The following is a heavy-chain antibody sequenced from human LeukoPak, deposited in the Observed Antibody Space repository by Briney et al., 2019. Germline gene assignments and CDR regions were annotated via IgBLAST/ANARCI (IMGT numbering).Heavy chain of an antibody. D-gene: IGHD6-6*01. CDR2: FDPEDGEA. Sequence: GASVKVSCKVSGYTLTELSMHWVRQAPGKGLEWMGGFDPEDGEAIYAQKFQGRVTMTEDTSTDTAYMELSSLRSEDTAVYYCATFEYSSSYFDYWGQGTLVTVSS. CDR3: ATFEYSSSYFDY. J-gene: IGHJ4*02. V-gene: IGHV1-24*01. CDR1: GYTLTELS.